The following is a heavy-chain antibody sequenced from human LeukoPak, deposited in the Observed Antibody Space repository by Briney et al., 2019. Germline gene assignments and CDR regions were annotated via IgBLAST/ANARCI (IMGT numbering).Heavy chain of an antibody. CDR1: GITFSSYA. CDR3: ARLAAPRSYYFDY. Sequence: GGSLRLSCAASGITFSSYAMSWVRQAPGKGLEWVAYIKQDGSEKYYVDSVKGRFTISRDNAKNSLYLQMNSLRAEDTAVYYCARLAAPRSYYFDYWGQGTLVTVSS. D-gene: IGHD6-19*01. CDR2: IKQDGSEK. J-gene: IGHJ4*02. V-gene: IGHV3-7*01.